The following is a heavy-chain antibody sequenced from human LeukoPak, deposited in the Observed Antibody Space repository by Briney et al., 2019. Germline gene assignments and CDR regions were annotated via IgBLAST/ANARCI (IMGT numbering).Heavy chain of an antibody. D-gene: IGHD3-22*01. Sequence: PGGSLRLSCAASGFTFSSYAMSWVREAPGKGLEWVSAISGSGGSTYYADSVKGRFTISRDNSKNTLYLQMNSLRAEDTAVYYCAKVPPTNYYYDTAEYFQHWGQGTLVTVSS. J-gene: IGHJ1*01. CDR2: ISGSGGST. CDR1: GFTFSSYA. CDR3: AKVPPTNYYYDTAEYFQH. V-gene: IGHV3-23*01.